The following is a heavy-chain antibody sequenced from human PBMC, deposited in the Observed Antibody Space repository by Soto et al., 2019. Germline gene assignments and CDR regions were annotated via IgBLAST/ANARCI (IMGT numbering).Heavy chain of an antibody. Sequence: SETLSLTCTVSGGSINTFYWSWVRQPAGKGLEWIGRIFSSGSTSFNPSLESRVAMSVDTSKNHFSLNLSSVTAADMAVYYCAREGSYSAYNFAHGIQLWYFDFWGPGSLVTVSS. J-gene: IGHJ4*02. CDR3: AREGSYSAYNFAHGIQLWYFDF. D-gene: IGHD5-12*01. V-gene: IGHV4-4*07. CDR1: GGSINTFY. CDR2: IFSSGST.